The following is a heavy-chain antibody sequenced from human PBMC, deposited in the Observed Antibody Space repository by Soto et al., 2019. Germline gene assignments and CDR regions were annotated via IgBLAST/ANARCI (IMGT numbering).Heavy chain of an antibody. CDR2: ISGSGSST. J-gene: IGHJ4*02. CDR3: AKGSIVAGAVRYDLDV. V-gene: IGHV3-23*01. CDR1: GFTFSNYD. D-gene: IGHD6-13*01. Sequence: EVQLLDSGGGLVQPGGSLRLSCAASGFTFSNYDMNWVRQAPGKGLEWVSAISGSGSSTYYADSVKGRFTISRDDSKNKAYMKMNSLRAEDAAVYYCAKGSIVAGAVRYDLDVWGQGTPVTVSS.